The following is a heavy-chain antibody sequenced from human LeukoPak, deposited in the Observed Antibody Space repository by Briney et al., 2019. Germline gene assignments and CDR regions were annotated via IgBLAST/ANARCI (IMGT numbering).Heavy chain of an antibody. CDR3: ARVLVGALDY. D-gene: IGHD1-26*01. J-gene: IGHJ4*02. CDR1: GFTVSSNY. CDR2: IKEDGSEK. V-gene: IGHV3-7*03. Sequence: PGGSLRLSCAASGFTVSSNYMSWFRQAPGKGLEWVANIKEDGSEKSYVDSVKGRFTISRDNAKNLLYLQMNSLRAEETAVYYCARVLVGALDYWGQGTLVTVSS.